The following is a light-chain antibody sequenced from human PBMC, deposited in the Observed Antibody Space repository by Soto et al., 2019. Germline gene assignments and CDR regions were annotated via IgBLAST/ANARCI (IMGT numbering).Light chain of an antibody. CDR3: LQHNSYPLT. CDR1: QDIRDA. J-gene: IGKJ4*01. Sequence: DLQMTQSPSSLSASVGDRVTLTCRASQDIRDALAWYQQKPEKAPNRLIYAASSLQSGVPSRFSGSGSGTEFTLTISSLQPEDFATYYCLQHNSYPLTFGGGTKVEI. V-gene: IGKV1-17*01. CDR2: AAS.